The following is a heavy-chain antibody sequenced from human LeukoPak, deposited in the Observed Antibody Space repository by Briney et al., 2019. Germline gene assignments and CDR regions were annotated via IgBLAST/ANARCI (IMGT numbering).Heavy chain of an antibody. V-gene: IGHV3-23*01. D-gene: IGHD3-22*01. CDR2: ISGSGGST. CDR1: GFTFSSYA. J-gene: IGHJ4*02. CDR3: AKVGGYYYDSSGCHDY. Sequence: GGSLRLSCAASGFTFSSYAMSWVRQAPGKGLEWVSAISGSGGSTYYADSVKGRFTISRDNSKNTLYLQMNSLRAEDTAVYYCAKVGGYYYDSSGCHDYWGQGTLVTVSS.